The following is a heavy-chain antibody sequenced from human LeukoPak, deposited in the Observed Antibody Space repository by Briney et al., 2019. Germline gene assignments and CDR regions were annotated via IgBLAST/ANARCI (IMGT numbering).Heavy chain of an antibody. Sequence: GGSLRLSCAASGFTVSNNYMSWVRQAPGKGLEWVANIKQDGSAKYYVASVKGRFTISRDNAKNSLYLQMNSLRADDTALYYCARGPGDAPNYWGQGTLVTVSS. V-gene: IGHV3-7*05. CDR2: IKQDGSAK. D-gene: IGHD2-21*02. CDR1: GFTVSNNY. J-gene: IGHJ4*02. CDR3: ARGPGDAPNY.